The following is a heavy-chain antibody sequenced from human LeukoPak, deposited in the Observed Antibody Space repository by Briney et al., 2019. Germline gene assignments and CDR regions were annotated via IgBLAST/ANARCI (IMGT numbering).Heavy chain of an antibody. CDR2: ISGSGGST. J-gene: IGHJ5*02. V-gene: IGHV3-23*01. D-gene: IGHD6-13*01. CDR3: AKDWEIAAAGKSSPGWFDP. CDR1: GFTFSSYE. Sequence: PGGSLRLSCAASGFTFSSYEMNWVRQAPGKGLEWVSVISGSGGSTNYADSVKGRFTISRDNSKNTLYLQMNSLRAEDTAVYYCAKDWEIAAAGKSSPGWFDPWGQGTLVTVSS.